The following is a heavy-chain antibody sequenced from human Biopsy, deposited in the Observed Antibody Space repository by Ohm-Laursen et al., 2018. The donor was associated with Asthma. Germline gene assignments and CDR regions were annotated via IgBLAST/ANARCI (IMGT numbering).Heavy chain of an antibody. J-gene: IGHJ4*02. V-gene: IGHV3-30*07. Sequence: SLRLSCAASGFSFSNFAIHWVRQAPGKGLEWVGVISKDASTQDYVDSLKGRFTISRDKSENTLYLQMNSLRAEDTAVYYCAKDERLYYGSDSKYMQPVPLGDWGQGTLVIVSA. CDR2: ISKDASTQ. D-gene: IGHD3-10*01. CDR1: GFSFSNFA. CDR3: AKDERLYYGSDSKYMQPVPLGD.